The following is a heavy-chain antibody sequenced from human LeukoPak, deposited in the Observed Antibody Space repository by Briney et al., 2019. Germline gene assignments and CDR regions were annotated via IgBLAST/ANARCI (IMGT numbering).Heavy chain of an antibody. D-gene: IGHD3-22*01. CDR3: ARAVTSYYDGSGYS. CDR1: GFTSSNYW. V-gene: IGHV3-7*04. Sequence: GGSLRLSCAASGFTSSNYWMNWVRQAPGRGLEWVANIKQDGTEKYYVDSVKGRFTISRDNAKNSLYLQMNGLRAEDTSVYYCARAVTSYYDGSGYSWGQGTLVTVSS. CDR2: IKQDGTEK. J-gene: IGHJ4*02.